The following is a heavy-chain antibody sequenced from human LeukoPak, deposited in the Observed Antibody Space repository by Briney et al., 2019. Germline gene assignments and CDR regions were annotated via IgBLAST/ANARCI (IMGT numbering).Heavy chain of an antibody. V-gene: IGHV1-18*01. CDR1: GYTFTSSG. J-gene: IGHJ4*02. CDR2: ISAYNGNT. D-gene: IGHD3-10*01. CDR3: ARDSVSMVRGVIQPAGDY. Sequence: ASVKVSCKASGYTFTSSGISWVRQAPGQGLEWMGWISAYNGNTNYAQKLQGRVTMTTDTSTSTAYMELRSLRSDDTAVYYCARDSVSMVRGVIQPAGDYWGQGTLVTVSS.